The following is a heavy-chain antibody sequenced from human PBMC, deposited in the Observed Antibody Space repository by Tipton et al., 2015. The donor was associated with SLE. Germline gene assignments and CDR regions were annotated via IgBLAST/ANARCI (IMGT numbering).Heavy chain of an antibody. V-gene: IGHV3-23*01. CDR3: AKERGYGSWYFGL. CDR1: GFTFRSYS. CDR2: ISGSGGSK. D-gene: IGHD5-12*01. Sequence: SLRLSCAASGFTFRSYSMNWVRQAPGKGLERVSAISGSGGSKYYADSVKGRFTISRDNSKNTLYLQMNSLRAEDTAEYYCAKERGYGSWYFGLWGQGALVTVSS. J-gene: IGHJ4*02.